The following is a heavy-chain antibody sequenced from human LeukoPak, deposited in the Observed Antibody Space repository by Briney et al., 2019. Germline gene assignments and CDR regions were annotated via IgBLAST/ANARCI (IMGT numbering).Heavy chain of an antibody. J-gene: IGHJ4*02. CDR2: IIPIFGTA. V-gene: IGHV1-69*13. Sequence: ASVKVSCKASGGTSSSYAISWVRQAPGQGLEWMGGIIPIFGTANYAQKFQGRVTITADESTSTAYMELSSLRSEDTAVYYCARVGRVVGQPVFDYWGQGTLVTVSS. CDR1: GGTSSSYA. CDR3: ARVGRVVGQPVFDY. D-gene: IGHD2-15*01.